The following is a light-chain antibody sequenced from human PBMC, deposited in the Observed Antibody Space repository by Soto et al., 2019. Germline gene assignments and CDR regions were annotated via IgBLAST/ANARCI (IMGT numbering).Light chain of an antibody. CDR2: EVY. CDR3: SSFAASDSCVV. Sequence: QSALTQPPSASGSPGQSVTISCTGTSSDVGGYNYVSWYQHHPDKAPKLIIYEVYKRPSGVPDRFSGSKSGNTASLTVSGLQAEDESEYYCSSFAASDSCVVFGGGTKITVL. V-gene: IGLV2-8*01. CDR1: SSDVGGYNY. J-gene: IGLJ2*01.